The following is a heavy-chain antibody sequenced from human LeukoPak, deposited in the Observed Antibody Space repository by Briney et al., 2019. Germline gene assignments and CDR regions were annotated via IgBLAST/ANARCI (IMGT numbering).Heavy chain of an antibody. CDR1: GFTFSSYS. D-gene: IGHD3-22*01. Sequence: GGSLRLSCAASGFTFSSYSMNWVRQAPGKGLEWVSSISSSSSYIYYADSAKGRFTISRDNAKNSLYLQMNSLRAEDTAVYYCARDGASYDSSGYYYVVTYPYYYGMDVWGQGTTVTVSS. CDR2: ISSSSSYI. J-gene: IGHJ6*02. CDR3: ARDGASYDSSGYYYVVTYPYYYGMDV. V-gene: IGHV3-21*01.